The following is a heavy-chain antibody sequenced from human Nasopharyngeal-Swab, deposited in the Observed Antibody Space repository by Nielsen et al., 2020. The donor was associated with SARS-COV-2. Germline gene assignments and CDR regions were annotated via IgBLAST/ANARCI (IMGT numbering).Heavy chain of an antibody. Sequence: GESLKISCAASGFTFSSYWMSWVRQAPGKGLEWVANIKQDGSEKYYVDSVKGRFTISRDNDKNSLYLQMNSLRAEDTAVYYCARDSKVRVVGFDYWGQGTLVTVSS. CDR2: IKQDGSEK. D-gene: IGHD3-10*01. J-gene: IGHJ4*02. CDR1: GFTFSSYW. CDR3: ARDSKVRVVGFDY. V-gene: IGHV3-7*01.